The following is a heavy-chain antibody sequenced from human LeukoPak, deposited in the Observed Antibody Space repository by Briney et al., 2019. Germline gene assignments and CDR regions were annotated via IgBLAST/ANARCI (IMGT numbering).Heavy chain of an antibody. CDR3: ANIHWTHSDSWYGN. CDR1: RCTFSSYD. D-gene: IGHD6-13*01. CDR2: INTSGGRT. J-gene: IGHJ4*02. V-gene: IGHV3-23*01. Sequence: GGSLRLSCAASRCTFSSYDLSWVSQAPGKGLEWVSGINTSGGRTYYADSVKGRFTISRDNSKNTVHLQMNSLRAEDTAVYYCANIHWTHSDSWYGNWGQGTLVTVSS.